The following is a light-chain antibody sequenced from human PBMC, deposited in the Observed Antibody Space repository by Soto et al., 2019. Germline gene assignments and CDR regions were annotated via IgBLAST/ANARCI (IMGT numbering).Light chain of an antibody. J-gene: IGKJ1*01. Sequence: EIVLTQSPGTLSLSPGERATLSCRASQSISNNYLAWYQQTPGQAPRLLIYDASNRAAGIPDRFSGSGSGTDFTLTISRLEPEDFGVYYCQQYGGSPRTFGQGTKVEIK. CDR1: QSISNNY. V-gene: IGKV3-20*01. CDR2: DAS. CDR3: QQYGGSPRT.